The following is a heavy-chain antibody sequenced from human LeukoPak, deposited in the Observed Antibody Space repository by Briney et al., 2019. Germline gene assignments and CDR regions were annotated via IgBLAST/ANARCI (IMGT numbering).Heavy chain of an antibody. CDR3: ARGVAAGRYYYYMDV. Sequence: GASVKVSCKASGYTFTSYGISWVRQAPGQGLEWMGWISAYNGNTNYAQKLQGRVTMTTDTSTSTAYMELRSLRSDDTAVYYCARGVAAGRYYYYMDVWGKGTTVTVSS. J-gene: IGHJ6*03. CDR1: GYTFTSYG. D-gene: IGHD6-13*01. CDR2: ISAYNGNT. V-gene: IGHV1-18*01.